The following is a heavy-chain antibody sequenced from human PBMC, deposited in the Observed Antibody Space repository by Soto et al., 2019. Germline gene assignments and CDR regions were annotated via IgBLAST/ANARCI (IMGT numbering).Heavy chain of an antibody. CDR2: LIPILGTT. Sequence: QVQLVQSGAEVRKPGSSVKVSCKTSGGTFSSDAVSWVRQAPGQGLEWMGGLIPILGTTHYAQKFQGTVTITADESTNTAYMELSSLRSDDTAVYYCARASGYVSGWYHDYWGQGTRVTVSS. V-gene: IGHV1-69*01. J-gene: IGHJ4*02. CDR1: GGTFSSDA. CDR3: ARASGYVSGWYHDY. D-gene: IGHD6-19*01.